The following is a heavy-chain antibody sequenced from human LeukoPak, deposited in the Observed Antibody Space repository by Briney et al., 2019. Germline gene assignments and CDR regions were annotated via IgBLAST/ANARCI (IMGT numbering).Heavy chain of an antibody. D-gene: IGHD2-2*02. J-gene: IGHJ4*02. CDR2: IRYDGSNK. Sequence: PGGSPRLSCAASGFTFSSYGMHWVRQAPGKGLEWVAFIRYDGSNKYYADSVKGRFTISRDNSKNTLYLQMNSLRAEDTAVYYCAKDGVGYCSSTSCYTDYWGQGTLVTVSS. CDR3: AKDGVGYCSSTSCYTDY. V-gene: IGHV3-30*02. CDR1: GFTFSSYG.